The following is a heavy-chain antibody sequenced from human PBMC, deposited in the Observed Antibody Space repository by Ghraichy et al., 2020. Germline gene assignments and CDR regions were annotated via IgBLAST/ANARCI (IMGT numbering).Heavy chain of an antibody. CDR2: IKQDGSEK. D-gene: IGHD6-19*01. V-gene: IGHV3-7*03. J-gene: IGHJ6*02. CDR1: GFTFSSYW. Sequence: GGSLRLSCAASGFTFSSYWMSWVRQAPGKGLEWVANIKQDGSEKYYVDSVKGRFTISRDNAKNSLYLQMNSLRAEDTAVYYCARDRQWLPKYYYYYYGMDVWGQGTTVTVSS. CDR3: ARDRQWLPKYYYYYYGMDV.